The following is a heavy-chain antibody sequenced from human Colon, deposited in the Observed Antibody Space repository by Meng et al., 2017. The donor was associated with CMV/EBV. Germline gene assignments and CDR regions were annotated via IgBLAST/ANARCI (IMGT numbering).Heavy chain of an antibody. Sequence: TCMDYGMSWVREDPGKGLEWVADVSNHGTTTYYEDDEKGRFTITRNNSKNMMFLKMNSLRPEDTAVYYCAKEDGERNRWLKFHFDYWGQGTLVTVSS. J-gene: IGHJ4*02. CDR3: AKEDGERNRWLKFHFDY. D-gene: IGHD5-24*01. V-gene: IGHV3-30*18. CDR1: TCMDYG. CDR2: VSNHGTTT.